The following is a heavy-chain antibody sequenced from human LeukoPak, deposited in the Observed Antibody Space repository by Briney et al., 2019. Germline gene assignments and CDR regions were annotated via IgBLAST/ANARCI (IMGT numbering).Heavy chain of an antibody. D-gene: IGHD2-2*01. V-gene: IGHV3-48*03. CDR3: ARDIKGQYQDAFDI. J-gene: IGHJ3*02. CDR2: ISSSGSTI. CDR1: GFTFSSYW. Sequence: PGGSLRLSCAASGFTFSSYWMNWVRQAPGKGLEWVSYISSSGSTIYYADSVKGRFTISRDNAKNSLYLQMNSLRAEDTAVYYCARDIKGQYQDAFDIWGQGTMVTVSS.